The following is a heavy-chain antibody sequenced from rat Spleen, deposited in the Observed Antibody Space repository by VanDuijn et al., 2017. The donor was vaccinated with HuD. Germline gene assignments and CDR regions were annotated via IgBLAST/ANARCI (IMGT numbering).Heavy chain of an antibody. D-gene: IGHD1-3*01. J-gene: IGHJ3*01. V-gene: IGHV5-20*01. CDR2: ITYDDTTT. CDR3: ATEDYGRTGFAY. Sequence: EVQLVESGGGLVRPGRSMKLSCAASGFTFNNYDMAWVRQAPTKGLEWVASITYDDTTTYYRDFVKGRFTLSRANAKSTLYLQMDSLRSEDTATYYCATEDYGRTGFAYWGQGTLVTVSS. CDR1: GFTFNNYD.